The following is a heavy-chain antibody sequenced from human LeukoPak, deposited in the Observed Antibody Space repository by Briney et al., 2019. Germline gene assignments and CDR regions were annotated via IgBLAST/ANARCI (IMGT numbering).Heavy chain of an antibody. Sequence: GGSLRLSCAASGFTFSSYAMSWVRQAPGKGLEWVSAISADASSTYYADSVEGRFTISRYNSKNALFLQMNSLRAEDTAVYYCARGAYGDYDYWGQETLVTVSS. CDR2: ISADASST. V-gene: IGHV3-23*01. CDR3: ARGAYGDYDY. CDR1: GFTFSSYA. J-gene: IGHJ4*02. D-gene: IGHD4-17*01.